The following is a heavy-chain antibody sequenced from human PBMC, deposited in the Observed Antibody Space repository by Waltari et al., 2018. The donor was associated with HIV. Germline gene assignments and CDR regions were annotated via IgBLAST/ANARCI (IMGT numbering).Heavy chain of an antibody. CDR3: AKDKRRYCSSTSCYYYFDY. J-gene: IGHJ4*02. CDR2: ISGKSGRI. CDR1: GFTFDDYA. Sequence: EVQLVESGGGLVQPGRSLRLSCAVSGFTFDDYAMHWVRQAPGKGLEWVSGISGKSGRIGYADSVKGRFTISRDNAKNSLYLQMNSLRAEDTALYYCAKDKRRYCSSTSCYYYFDYWGQGTLVTVSS. V-gene: IGHV3-9*01. D-gene: IGHD2-2*01.